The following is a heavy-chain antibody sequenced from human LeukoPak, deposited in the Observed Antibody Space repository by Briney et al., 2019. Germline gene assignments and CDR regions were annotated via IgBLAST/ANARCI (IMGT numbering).Heavy chain of an antibody. V-gene: IGHV1-2*02. J-gene: IGHJ4*02. CDR3: ARDDSGWYQWDY. CDR1: GYTFTGYY. Sequence: ASVKVSCKASGYTFTGYYMHWVRQAPGQGLEWMGWINPNSGGTNYAQKFQGRVTMTRDTSISTAYMELSRLRSDDTAVYYCARDDSGWYQWDYWGQGTLVTVSS. D-gene: IGHD6-19*01. CDR2: INPNSGGT.